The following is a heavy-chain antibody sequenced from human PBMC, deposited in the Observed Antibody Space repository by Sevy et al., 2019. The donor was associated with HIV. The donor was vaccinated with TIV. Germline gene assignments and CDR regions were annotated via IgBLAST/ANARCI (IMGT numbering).Heavy chain of an antibody. CDR3: ARGFHGYFSSFDY. D-gene: IGHD5-18*01. J-gene: IGHJ4*02. V-gene: IGHV3-53*01. CDR1: GFTVSSNY. CDR2: IYSGGST. Sequence: GGSLRLSCAASGFTVSSNYMSWVRQAPGKGLEWVSVIYSGGSTYYADSVKGRFTISRGNSKNTLYLQMNSLRAEDTAVYYCARGFHGYFSSFDYWGQGTLVTVSS.